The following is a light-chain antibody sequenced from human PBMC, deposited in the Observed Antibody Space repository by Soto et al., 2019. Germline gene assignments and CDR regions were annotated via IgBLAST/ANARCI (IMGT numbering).Light chain of an antibody. CDR3: QQRSSWPLT. J-gene: IGKJ4*01. CDR1: QSISSS. Sequence: EIVLTQSPATLSLSPGERATLSCRASQSISSSLAWYQQKYGQAPRLLINDASNRATGIPARFSGSGSGTDFPLTISSLEPEDFAVYYCQQRSSWPLTFGGRTKVEIK. CDR2: DAS. V-gene: IGKV3-11*01.